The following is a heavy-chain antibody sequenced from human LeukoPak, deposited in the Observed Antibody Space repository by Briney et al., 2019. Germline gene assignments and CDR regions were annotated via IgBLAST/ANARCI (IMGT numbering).Heavy chain of an antibody. CDR2: INWNGGST. CDR3: ARHRGYDFWSGDYY. V-gene: IGHV3-20*04. J-gene: IGHJ4*02. D-gene: IGHD3-3*01. Sequence: GGSLRLSCAASGFTFDDYAMSWVRQAPGRGLEWVSGINWNGGSTAYADSVKGRFTISRDNAKNSLYLQMNSLRAEDTALYYCARHRGYDFWSGDYYWGRGALVTVSS. CDR1: GFTFDDYA.